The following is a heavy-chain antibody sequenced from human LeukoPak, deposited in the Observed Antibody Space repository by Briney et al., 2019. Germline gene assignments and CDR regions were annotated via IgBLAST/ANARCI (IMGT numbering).Heavy chain of an antibody. CDR2: INTNTENP. V-gene: IGHV7-4-1*02. D-gene: IGHD2-8*01. CDR3: ARMGYCTRATCGGAFDF. Sequence: VASVKVSCKASGYTFTSYAMNWVRQAPGQGLEWMGWINTNTENPAYARGFTGRFVFSLDISVSTAYLQISSLKAEDTAVYYCARMGYCTRATCGGAFDFWGQGTLVTVSS. J-gene: IGHJ4*02. CDR1: GYTFTSYA.